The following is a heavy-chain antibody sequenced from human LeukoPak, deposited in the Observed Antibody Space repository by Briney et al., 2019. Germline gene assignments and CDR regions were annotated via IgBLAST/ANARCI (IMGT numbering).Heavy chain of an antibody. D-gene: IGHD5-12*01. CDR2: INPNSGGT. J-gene: IGHJ4*02. V-gene: IGHV1-2*02. CDR3: AREQYVDIVATIYY. Sequence: ASVKVSCKTSGYTFSDYYIHWIRQAPGQGLEWMGWINPNSGGTNYAQKFQGRVTMTRDTSISTAYMELSRLRSDDTAVYYCAREQYVDIVATIYYWGQGTLVTVSS. CDR1: GYTFSDYY.